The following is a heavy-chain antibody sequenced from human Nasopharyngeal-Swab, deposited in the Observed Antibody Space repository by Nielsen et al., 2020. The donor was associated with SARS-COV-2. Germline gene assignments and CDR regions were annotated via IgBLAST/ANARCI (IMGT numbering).Heavy chain of an antibody. D-gene: IGHD3-10*01. V-gene: IGHV4-38-2*02. CDR3: ARGGLWFGEYPGWFDP. CDR2: IYHSGST. CDR1: GYSVSSGYY. Sequence: SETLSPTCSVSGYSVSSGYYWGWIRQPPGKGLEWIGSIYHSGSTYYNPSLKSRVTISVDTSKNQFSLKLSSVTAADTAVYYCARGGLWFGEYPGWFDPWGQGTLVTVSS. J-gene: IGHJ5*02.